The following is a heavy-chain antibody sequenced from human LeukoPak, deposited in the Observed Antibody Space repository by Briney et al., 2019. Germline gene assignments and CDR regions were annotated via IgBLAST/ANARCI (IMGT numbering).Heavy chain of an antibody. D-gene: IGHD1-26*01. CDR1: GFSFSSYA. Sequence: GGSLRLSCAASGFSFSSYAMNWVRQAPGKGLEWVSGISGSGEGTYYAVSVKGRFTMSRDNSRNTLYLQIKSLRPDDTAVYYCARDAGGAFYWYFDLWGRGTQVTVSS. CDR3: ARDAGGAFYWYFDL. V-gene: IGHV3-23*01. J-gene: IGHJ2*01. CDR2: ISGSGEGT.